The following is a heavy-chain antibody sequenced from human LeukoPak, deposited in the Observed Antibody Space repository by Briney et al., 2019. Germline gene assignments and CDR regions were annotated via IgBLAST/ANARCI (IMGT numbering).Heavy chain of an antibody. CDR1: GFIFHDYA. D-gene: IGHD5-24*01. CDR2: INWDHSNI. V-gene: IGHV3-9*01. J-gene: IGHJ4*02. CDR3: GRGGRQGYNSPLDY. Sequence: GGSLTLSCAASGFIFHDYAMFWVRQAPGKGLEWVSRINWDHSNIEYVDSVRGRFTISRDNAKNSLYLQMKSLRAEDTALYYCGRGGRQGYNSPLDYWGQGTLVTVSS.